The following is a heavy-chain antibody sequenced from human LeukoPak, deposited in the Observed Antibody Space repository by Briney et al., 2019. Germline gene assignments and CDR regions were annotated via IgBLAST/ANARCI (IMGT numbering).Heavy chain of an antibody. CDR2: ISWNSGSI. CDR1: GFTFDDYA. J-gene: IGHJ4*02. D-gene: IGHD6-13*01. V-gene: IGHV3-9*01. Sequence: GGSLRLSCAASGFTFDDYAMHWVRQAPGKGLEWVSGISWNSGSIGYADSVKGRFTISRDNAKNSLYLQMNSLRAEDTALYYCAKDPMSGYSSSWGPFDYWGQGTLVTVSS. CDR3: AKDPMSGYSSSWGPFDY.